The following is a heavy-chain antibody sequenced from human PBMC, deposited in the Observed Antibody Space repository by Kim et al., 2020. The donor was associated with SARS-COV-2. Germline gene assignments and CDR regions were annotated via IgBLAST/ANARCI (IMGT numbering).Heavy chain of an antibody. D-gene: IGHD3-10*01. J-gene: IGHJ5*02. Sequence: ASVKVSCKASGYTFTSYAMHWVRQAPGQRLEWMGWINAGNGNTKYSQKFQGRVTITRDTSASTAYMELSSLRSEDTAVYYCARAGMEAPNWFDPWGQGTLVTVSS. CDR3: ARAGMEAPNWFDP. CDR1: GYTFTSYA. V-gene: IGHV1-3*01. CDR2: INAGNGNT.